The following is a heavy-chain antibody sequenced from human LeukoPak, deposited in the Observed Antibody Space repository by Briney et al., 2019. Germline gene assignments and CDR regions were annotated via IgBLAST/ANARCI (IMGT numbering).Heavy chain of an antibody. J-gene: IGHJ4*02. V-gene: IGHV3-30*04. CDR3: ARGAPRDGYNLADY. D-gene: IGHD5-24*01. CDR1: GFTFSSYA. Sequence: GGSLRLSRAASGFTFSSYAMHWVRQAPGKGLEWVAVISYDGSNRYYADSVKGRFTISRDNSKNTLYLQMNSLRAEDTAVYYCARGAPRDGYNLADYWGQGTLVTVSS. CDR2: ISYDGSNR.